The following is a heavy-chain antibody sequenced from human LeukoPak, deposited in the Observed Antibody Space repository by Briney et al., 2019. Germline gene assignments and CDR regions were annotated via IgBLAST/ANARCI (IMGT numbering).Heavy chain of an antibody. J-gene: IGHJ6*04. CDR1: GFTFDDYA. Sequence: GGSLRLSCAASGFTFDDYAMHWVRQAPGKGLEWVSGISWNSGSIGYADSVKGRFTISRDNAKNSLYLQMNSLRAEDRALYYCAKDSEYSMDVLGAGTTVNGSS. CDR2: ISWNSGSI. V-gene: IGHV3-9*01. CDR3: AKDSEYSMDV.